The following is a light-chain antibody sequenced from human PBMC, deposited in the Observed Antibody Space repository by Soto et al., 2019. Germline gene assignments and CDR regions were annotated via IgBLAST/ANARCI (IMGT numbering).Light chain of an antibody. CDR1: QSTSSY. J-gene: IGKJ1*01. V-gene: IGKV1-5*01. Sequence: DIQMTQSPSTLSASVGDRVTITCRASQSTSSYLAWYQQKPGKAPKLLIYDASSLESGVPSRFSGSGSGTEFTLTISSLQPDDFATYYCQQYNSYSAPWTFGQGTKVDIK. CDR2: DAS. CDR3: QQYNSYSAPWT.